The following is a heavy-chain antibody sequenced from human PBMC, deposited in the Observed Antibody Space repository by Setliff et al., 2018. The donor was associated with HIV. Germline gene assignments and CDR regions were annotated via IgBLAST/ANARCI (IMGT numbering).Heavy chain of an antibody. CDR2: ISGGGGST. D-gene: IGHD1-26*01. Sequence: GGSLRLSCAASGFTFSSYAMSWVRQAPGKGLEWVSAISGGGGSTYYADSVKGRFTVSRDNSKNTLYLQMNSLRAEDTAVYFCAKPGRVGSTPGDAFDIWGQGTVVTVS. V-gene: IGHV3-23*01. J-gene: IGHJ3*02. CDR3: AKPGRVGSTPGDAFDI. CDR1: GFTFSSYA.